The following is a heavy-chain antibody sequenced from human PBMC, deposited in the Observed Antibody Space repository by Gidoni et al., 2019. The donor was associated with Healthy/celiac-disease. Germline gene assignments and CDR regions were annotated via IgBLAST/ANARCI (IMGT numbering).Heavy chain of an antibody. CDR2: IWYDGSNK. D-gene: IGHD4-17*01. V-gene: IGHV3-33*01. CDR3: AREPGTRWLPPDGYFDY. CDR1: GFTFSSYG. Sequence: QVQLVESGGGVVQPGRSLRLSCAASGFTFSSYGMHWVRQAPGKGLEWVAVIWYDGSNKYYADSVKGRFTISRDNSKNTLYLQMNSLRAEDTAVYYCAREPGTRWLPPDGYFDYWGQGTLVTVSS. J-gene: IGHJ4*02.